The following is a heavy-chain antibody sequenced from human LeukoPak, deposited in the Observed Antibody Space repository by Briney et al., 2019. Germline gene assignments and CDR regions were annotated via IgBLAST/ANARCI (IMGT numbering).Heavy chain of an antibody. V-gene: IGHV1-18*01. Sequence: GASVKVSCKASGYTFTSYGISWVRQAPGQGLEWMGWISAYNGNTNHAQKLQGRVTMTTDTSTSTAYMELRSLRSGDTAVYYCARDAPSGTTPHNGMDVWGQGTTVTVSS. D-gene: IGHD1-1*01. CDR1: GYTFTSYG. CDR2: ISAYNGNT. J-gene: IGHJ6*02. CDR3: ARDAPSGTTPHNGMDV.